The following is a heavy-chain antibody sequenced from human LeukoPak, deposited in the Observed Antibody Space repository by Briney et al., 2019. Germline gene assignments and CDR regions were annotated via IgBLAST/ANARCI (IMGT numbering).Heavy chain of an antibody. CDR3: TTETYYDFWSGYWIAY. J-gene: IGHJ4*02. V-gene: IGHV3-15*01. D-gene: IGHD3-3*01. CDR1: GLTFGNAW. Sequence: PGGSLRLSCAASGLTFGNAWMSWVRQAPGKGLEWVGRIKSKTDGETTEYGAPVKGRFTISRDDSKNTLYLQMNSLKTEDTAVYYCTTETYYDFWSGYWIAYWGQGTLVTVSS. CDR2: IKSKTDGETT.